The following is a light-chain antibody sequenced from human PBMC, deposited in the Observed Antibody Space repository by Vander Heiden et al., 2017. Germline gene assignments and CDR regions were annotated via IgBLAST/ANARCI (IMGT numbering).Light chain of an antibody. CDR3: QVWDSSIV. Sequence: SYELTQPLSMSVALGQTAGITCGGNNIGSEDVHWYQQRPGQAPLLVIYRNNNRPSGIPERFSGSNSGNTATLTISRAQAGDEADYYCQVWDSSIVFGGGTKLTVL. CDR2: RNN. V-gene: IGLV3-9*01. CDR1: NIGSED. J-gene: IGLJ2*01.